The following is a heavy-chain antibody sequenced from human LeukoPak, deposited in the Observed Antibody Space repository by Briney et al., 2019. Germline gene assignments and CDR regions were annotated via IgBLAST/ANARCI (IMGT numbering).Heavy chain of an antibody. CDR2: ISYDGSTK. D-gene: IGHD4-17*01. V-gene: IGHV3-30*04. Sequence: GGSLRLSCAASGFTFSTYAMHWVRQAHGKGLEWVTVISYDGSTKYYADSVRGRFTISRDNSKDTVYLQMRSLRPEDTAVYYCARDLDPPIDYGDYITDYWGQGTLVTVSS. CDR3: ARDLDPPIDYGDYITDY. CDR1: GFTFSTYA. J-gene: IGHJ4*02.